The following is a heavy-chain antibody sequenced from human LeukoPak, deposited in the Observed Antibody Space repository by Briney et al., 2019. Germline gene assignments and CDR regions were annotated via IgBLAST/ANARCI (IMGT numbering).Heavy chain of an antibody. D-gene: IGHD6-25*01. J-gene: IGHJ4*02. CDR2: ISYDGSNK. CDR1: GFTFSNYG. V-gene: IGHV3-30*18. CDR3: AKGWRLLDY. Sequence: PGGSLRLSCAASGFTFSNYGMNWVRQAPGKGLEWVAIISYDGSNKYYADSVKGRFTISRDNSKNTLYLQMDSLRAEDMAVYYCAKGWRLLDYWGQGTLVTVSS.